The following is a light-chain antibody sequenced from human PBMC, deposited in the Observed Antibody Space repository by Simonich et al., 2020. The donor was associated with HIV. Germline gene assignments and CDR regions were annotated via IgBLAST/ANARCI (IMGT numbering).Light chain of an antibody. V-gene: IGKV4-1*01. CDR2: WAA. CDR1: QSVLYSSNNKNY. J-gene: IGKJ1*01. CDR3: QQYYITPHT. Sequence: DIVMTQSPDSLAVSLGERATINCQSSQSVLYSSNNKNYLAWYRQKPGQPPNLLIYWAATRESGVPDRFSGSGSETDFTLTINSLQAEDVVIYYCQQYYITPHTFGQGTKVEIK.